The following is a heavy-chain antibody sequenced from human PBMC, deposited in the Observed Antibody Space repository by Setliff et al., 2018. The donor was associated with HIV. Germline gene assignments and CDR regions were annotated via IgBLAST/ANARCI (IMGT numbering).Heavy chain of an antibody. Sequence: ASVKVSCKASGYTFTTYGITWVRQAPGQGLEWMGWISGYNGNTRYAQKLQGRVTMTTDTSTSTAYMELTSLASDDTAEYYCARGDWRTPYWYFDLWGRGTLVTVSS. V-gene: IGHV1-18*01. CDR1: GYTFTTYG. D-gene: IGHD2-21*01. CDR3: ARGDWRTPYWYFDL. CDR2: ISGYNGNT. J-gene: IGHJ2*01.